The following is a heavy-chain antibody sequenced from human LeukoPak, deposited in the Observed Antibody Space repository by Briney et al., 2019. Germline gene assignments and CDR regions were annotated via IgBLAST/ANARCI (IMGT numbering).Heavy chain of an antibody. CDR1: GFTFSSYA. CDR2: ISYDGSNK. D-gene: IGHD3-22*01. V-gene: IGHV3-30-3*01. J-gene: IGHJ4*02. CDR3: ASPPTYYYDSSGLGLGY. Sequence: GGSLRLSCAASGFTFSSYAMHWDRQAPGKGLEWVAVISYDGSNKYYADSVKGRFTISRDNSKNTLYLQMNSLRAEDTAVYYCASPPTYYYDSSGLGLGYWGQGTLVTVSS.